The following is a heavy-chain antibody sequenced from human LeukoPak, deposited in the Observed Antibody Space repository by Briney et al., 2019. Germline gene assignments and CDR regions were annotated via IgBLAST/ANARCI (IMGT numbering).Heavy chain of an antibody. Sequence: GGSLRLSCAASGFTFSDFYMSWIRQAPGKGLEWISYITTAGSTTYYADSVKGRFTLSRDNAKNSLYLQMTSLRAEDTAICYCAREKYGGDSRFYFDYWGQGALVSVSS. CDR3: AREKYGGDSRFYFDY. V-gene: IGHV3-11*01. J-gene: IGHJ4*02. CDR1: GFTFSDFY. D-gene: IGHD2-21*02. CDR2: ITTAGSTT.